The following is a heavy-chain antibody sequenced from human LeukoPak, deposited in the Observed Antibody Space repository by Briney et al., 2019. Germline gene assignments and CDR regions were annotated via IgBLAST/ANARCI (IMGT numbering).Heavy chain of an antibody. CDR3: ARPPYSSSWYYFDY. CDR1: GFTFSSYG. D-gene: IGHD6-13*01. V-gene: IGHV3-21*01. CDR2: ISSSSSYI. Sequence: GGSLRLSCAASGFTFSSYGMHWVRQAPGKGLEWVSSISSSSSYIYYADSVKGRFTISRDNAKNSLYLQMNSLRAEDTAVYYCARPPYSSSWYYFDYWGQGTLVTVSS. J-gene: IGHJ4*02.